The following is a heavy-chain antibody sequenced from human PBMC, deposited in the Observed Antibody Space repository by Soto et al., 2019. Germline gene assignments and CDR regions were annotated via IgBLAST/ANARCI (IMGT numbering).Heavy chain of an antibody. CDR2: ISYDGSNK. J-gene: IGHJ5*02. V-gene: IGHV3-30*18. Sequence: GGSLRLSCAASGFTFSSYCMHWVRQAPGKGLEWVSVISYDGSNKYYADSVKGRFTISRDNSKNTLYLQMNSMRAEDTAVYYVAKRGYGRYNWFDPWGQGTLVTVSS. D-gene: IGHD5-18*01. CDR3: AKRGYGRYNWFDP. CDR1: GFTFSSYC.